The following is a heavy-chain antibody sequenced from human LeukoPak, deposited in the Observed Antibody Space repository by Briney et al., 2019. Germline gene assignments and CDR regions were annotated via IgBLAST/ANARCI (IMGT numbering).Heavy chain of an antibody. J-gene: IGHJ4*02. CDR2: IDIDGSIT. CDR3: ARDGYSFGHDFDY. CDR1: GFTFSSYW. D-gene: IGHD5-18*01. Sequence: AGGSLRLSCAASGFTFSSYWMHWVRQAPGKGLVWVSRIDIDGSITTYADSVKGRFTISRDNAKNTLYLQMNSLGAEDTAVYYCARDGYSFGHDFDYWGQGTLVTVSS. V-gene: IGHV3-74*01.